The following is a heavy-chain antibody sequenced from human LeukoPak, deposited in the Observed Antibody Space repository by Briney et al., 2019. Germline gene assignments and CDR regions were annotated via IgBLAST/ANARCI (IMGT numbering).Heavy chain of an antibody. D-gene: IGHD5/OR15-5a*01. CDR3: AKTSRGNSVYDSPFDY. V-gene: IGHV3-23*01. CDR1: GFTFSTYA. CDR2: VRGSGTDT. Sequence: GGSLRLSCAASGFTFSTYAMSWVRQAPGKGLEWVSAVRGSGTDTYFADSVNGRFTISIDNSKNTLYLQMNSLRAEDTAIYYCAKTSRGNSVYDSPFDYWGQGTLVTVSS. J-gene: IGHJ4*02.